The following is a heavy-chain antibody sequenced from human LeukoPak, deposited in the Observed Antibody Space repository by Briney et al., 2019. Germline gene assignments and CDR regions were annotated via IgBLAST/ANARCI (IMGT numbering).Heavy chain of an antibody. CDR2: IGPTTTI. J-gene: IGHJ4*02. CDR1: GFSFSGYG. Sequence: GGSLRLSCAASGFSFSGYGMNWVRRAPGKGLEWISCIGPTTTIYYADSVKGRFTISRDNAKNSLYLQMNSLRDGDTAVYYCARGQFRVDCWGQGTLVTVSS. CDR3: ARGQFRVDC. D-gene: IGHD5-24*01. V-gene: IGHV3-48*02.